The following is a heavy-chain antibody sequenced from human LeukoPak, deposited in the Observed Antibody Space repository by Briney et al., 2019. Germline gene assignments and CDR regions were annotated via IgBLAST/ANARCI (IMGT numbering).Heavy chain of an antibody. D-gene: IGHD1-26*01. CDR2: FDPEDGET. Sequence: ASVKVSCKXSGYTLTELSMHWVRQAPGKGLEWMGDFDPEDGETIYAQKFQGRVTMTEDTSTDTAYMELSSLRSEDTAVYYCATEAGGSYGVGIYYFDYWGQGTLVTVSS. CDR1: GYTLTELS. CDR3: ATEAGGSYGVGIYYFDY. V-gene: IGHV1-24*01. J-gene: IGHJ4*02.